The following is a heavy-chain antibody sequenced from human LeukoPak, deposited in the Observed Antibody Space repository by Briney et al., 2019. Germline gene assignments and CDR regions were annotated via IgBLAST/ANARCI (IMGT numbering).Heavy chain of an antibody. CDR1: GGSFSGHY. CDR3: ARGGSKYSSSWYRWCDP. V-gene: IGHV4-34*01. CDR2: INHSGST. J-gene: IGHJ5*02. D-gene: IGHD6-13*01. Sequence: SETLSLTCAVYGGSFSGHYWSWIRQPPGKGLEWIGEINHSGSTNYNPSLKSRVTISVDTSKNQFSLKLSSVTAADTAVYYCARGGSKYSSSWYRWCDPWGQGTLVTLSS.